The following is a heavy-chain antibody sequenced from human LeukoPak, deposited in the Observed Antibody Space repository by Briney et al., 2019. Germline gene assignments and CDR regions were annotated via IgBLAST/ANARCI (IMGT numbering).Heavy chain of an antibody. Sequence: SVKVSCKASGGTFSSYTISWVRQAPGQGLEWMGRIIPILGIANYAQKFQGRVTITADKSTSTAYMELSSLRSEDTAVYYCARDHEQPELVRTWYYYGMDVWGQGTTVTVSS. CDR2: IIPILGIA. V-gene: IGHV1-69*04. CDR3: ARDHEQPELVRTWYYYGMDV. J-gene: IGHJ6*02. D-gene: IGHD6-6*01. CDR1: GGTFSSYT.